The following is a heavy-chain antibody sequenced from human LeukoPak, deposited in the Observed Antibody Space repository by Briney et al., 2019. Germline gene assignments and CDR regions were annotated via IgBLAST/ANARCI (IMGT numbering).Heavy chain of an antibody. J-gene: IGHJ4*02. D-gene: IGHD6-19*01. V-gene: IGHV1-2*02. CDR1: GYTFTSYG. CDR2: INPNSGGT. CDR3: AREAEDSSGPSYYFDY. Sequence: ASVKVSCKASGYTFTSYGISWVRQAPGQGLEWMGLINPNSGGTNYAQKFQGRVTMTRDTSISTVYMELSRLRSDDTAVYYCAREAEDSSGPSYYFDYWGQGTLVTVSS.